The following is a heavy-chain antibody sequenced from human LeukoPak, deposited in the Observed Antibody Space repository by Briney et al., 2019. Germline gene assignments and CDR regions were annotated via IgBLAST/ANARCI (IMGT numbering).Heavy chain of an antibody. CDR2: IYKSGNP. CDR3: ARASWNYLDN. D-gene: IGHD1-1*01. CDR1: GGSISRTNYY. Sequence: PSQTLSLTCSVSGGSISRTNYYWSWIRQPAGKGLEWIGRIYKSGNPDYNPSLKSRVTISVDTSSNQFSLKVTSVTAADTAMYYCARASWNYLDNWGQGTLVIVSS. J-gene: IGHJ4*02. V-gene: IGHV4-61*02.